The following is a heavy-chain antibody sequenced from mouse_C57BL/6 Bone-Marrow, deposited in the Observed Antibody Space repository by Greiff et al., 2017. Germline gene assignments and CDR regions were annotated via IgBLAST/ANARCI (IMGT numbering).Heavy chain of an antibody. CDR3: TRSLIYDGTHN. CDR2: IDPEAGET. D-gene: IGHD1-1*01. J-gene: IGHJ2*01. CDR1: GFNIKDYY. Sequence: EVQLQQSGAELVKPGASVKLSCTASGFNIKDYYIHWVKQRTEQGLEWIGRIDPEAGETKSAPNFQDKATITADTSSNTAYLQLSSLTSEDTAVYYFTRSLIYDGTHNWGQGTTLTVSS. V-gene: IGHV14-2*01.